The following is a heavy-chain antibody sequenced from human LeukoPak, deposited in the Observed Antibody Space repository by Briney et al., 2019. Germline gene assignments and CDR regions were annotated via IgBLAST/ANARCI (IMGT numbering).Heavy chain of an antibody. CDR3: ARALIGYYFDY. CDR2: VSNSGDYI. CDR1: GFSFSSYR. J-gene: IGHJ4*02. Sequence: PGGSLRLSCAASGFSFSSYRMNWVRQAPGKGLEWVSSVSNSGDYINYADSVKGRFTISRDNSKNSLYLQMNRLRAEDTAVYYCARALIGYYFDYWGQGTLVTVSS. D-gene: IGHD2-8*01. V-gene: IGHV3-21*06.